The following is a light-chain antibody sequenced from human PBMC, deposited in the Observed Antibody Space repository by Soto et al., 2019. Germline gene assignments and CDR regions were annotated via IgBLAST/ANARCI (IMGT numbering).Light chain of an antibody. V-gene: IGKV1-39*01. CDR3: QHRFTTCT. CDR1: QSVGNF. J-gene: IGKJ1*01. CDR2: AAS. Sequence: DIQMTQSPSSLSASVGDRVTITCRASQSVGNFLNWYQQKPGLPPKYLIYAASNLQSGVPSGFSGSGSGTDFTRTISNLPPEDFAIDVCQHRFTTCTFGQGTKVVV.